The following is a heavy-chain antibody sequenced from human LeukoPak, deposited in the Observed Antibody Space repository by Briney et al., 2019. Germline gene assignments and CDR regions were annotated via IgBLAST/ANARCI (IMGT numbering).Heavy chain of an antibody. CDR2: ISSSSSYI. V-gene: IGHV3-21*04. CDR3: ARGALYYMDV. J-gene: IGHJ6*03. CDR1: GFTFSSNS. Sequence: PGGSLRLSCAASGFTFSSNSMNWVRQAPGKGLEWVSSISSSSSYIYYADSVKGRFTISRDNSKNTLYGQMNSLRAEDTAVYYCARGALYYMDVWGKGTTVTMSS.